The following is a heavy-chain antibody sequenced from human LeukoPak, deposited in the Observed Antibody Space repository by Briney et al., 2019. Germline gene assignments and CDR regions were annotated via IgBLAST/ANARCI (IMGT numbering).Heavy chain of an antibody. D-gene: IGHD3-16*01. V-gene: IGHV3-23*01. CDR3: AKDISALTPRMGYRYFDL. Sequence: GSLRLSCAASGFTFSTYAMSWVRQAPGKGLEWVSVVSGSGVTTYYADSVKGRFTISRDNSQNTLYLQMNSLRAEDTAVYYCAKDISALTPRMGYRYFDLWGRGTLVTVSS. CDR2: VSGSGVTT. CDR1: GFTFSTYA. J-gene: IGHJ2*01.